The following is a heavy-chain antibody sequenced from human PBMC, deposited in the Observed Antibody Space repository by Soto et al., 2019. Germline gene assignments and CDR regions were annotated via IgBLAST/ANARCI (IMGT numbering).Heavy chain of an antibody. CDR3: ASVGYDILPGYPHFDY. V-gene: IGHV4-61*01. J-gene: IGHJ4*02. CDR2: IYYSGGT. CDR1: GGSVSIGSYY. D-gene: IGHD3-9*01. Sequence: SETLSLTCTVSGGSVSIGSYYWSWIRQPPGKGLEWIGYIYYSGGTNYNPSLKRRVTISVDTSKNQSSLQLSSVTAADTAVYYCASVGYDILPGYPHFDYWGQGTLVNVS.